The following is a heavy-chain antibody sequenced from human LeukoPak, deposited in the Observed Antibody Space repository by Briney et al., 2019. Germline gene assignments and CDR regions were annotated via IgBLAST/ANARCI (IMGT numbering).Heavy chain of an antibody. Sequence: SETLSLTCAVYGGSFSGYYWSWIRQPPGKGLEWIGEINHSGSTNYNPSLKSRVTISVDTSKNQFSLKLSSVTAADTAVYYCARGMQQLYHFDSWGRGTLVTVSS. CDR2: INHSGST. D-gene: IGHD6-13*01. V-gene: IGHV4-34*01. CDR1: GGSFSGYY. CDR3: ARGMQQLYHFDS. J-gene: IGHJ4*02.